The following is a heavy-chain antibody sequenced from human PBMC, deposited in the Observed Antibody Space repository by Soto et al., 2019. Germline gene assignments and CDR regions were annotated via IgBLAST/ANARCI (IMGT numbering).Heavy chain of an antibody. CDR3: ARVIQTVATILGY. CDR2: VNGDGYTT. J-gene: IGHJ4*02. Sequence: EVQLVESGGGLVQPGGSLRLSCAASGFTFSRHWMHWVRQAPGKGLAWVSRVNGDGYTTTYTDSVKGRFTISRDNAKNTVYLQMNSLRVEDTAVYYCARVIQTVATILGYWGQGILVTVSS. V-gene: IGHV3-74*01. D-gene: IGHD5-12*01. CDR1: GFTFSRHW.